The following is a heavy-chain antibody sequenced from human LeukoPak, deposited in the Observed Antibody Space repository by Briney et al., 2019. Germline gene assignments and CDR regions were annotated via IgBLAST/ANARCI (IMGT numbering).Heavy chain of an antibody. V-gene: IGHV3-23*01. D-gene: IGHD2-21*02. CDR2: ISATGDGA. CDR1: GFTFSSYW. Sequence: GGSLRLSCAASGFTFSSYWMSWVRQAPGKGLEWVSAISATGDGAWYPDSVKGRFTVSRDNSKNTVYLQMNSLRVEDTALYYCARDRDFPRDQFDYWGQGTLVTVSS. CDR3: ARDRDFPRDQFDY. J-gene: IGHJ4*02.